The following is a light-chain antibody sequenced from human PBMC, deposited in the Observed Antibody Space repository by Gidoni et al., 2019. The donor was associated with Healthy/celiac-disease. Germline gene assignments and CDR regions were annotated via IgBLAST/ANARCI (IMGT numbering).Light chain of an antibody. J-gene: IGKJ1*01. Sequence: DIVMTQSPDSLAVSLGERATINCKSSQSVLYSSNNKNYLAWYQQKPGQPPKPPIYWASTRESGVPDRFSGSGSGTDFTLTISSLQAEDVAVYYCQQYYSTPAFXQXTKVEIK. CDR1: QSVLYSSNNKNY. CDR2: WAS. V-gene: IGKV4-1*01. CDR3: QQYYSTPA.